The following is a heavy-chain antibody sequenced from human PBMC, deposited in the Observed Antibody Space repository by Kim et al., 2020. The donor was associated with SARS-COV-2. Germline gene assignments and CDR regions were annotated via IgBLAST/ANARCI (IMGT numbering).Heavy chain of an antibody. CDR3: AKGRRGWYGGPFDY. D-gene: IGHD6-19*01. Sequence: ATDKGRVTFSRENSKNTLYRQMNSLRAEDTAIYYCAKGRRGWYGGPFDYWGQGTLVTVSS. V-gene: IGHV3-23*01. J-gene: IGHJ4*02.